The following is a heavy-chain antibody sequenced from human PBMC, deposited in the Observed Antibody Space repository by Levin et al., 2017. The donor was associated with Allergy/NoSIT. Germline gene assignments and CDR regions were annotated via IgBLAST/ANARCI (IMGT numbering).Heavy chain of an antibody. Sequence: SGPTLVKPTQTLTLTCTFSGFSLSTSGMRVSWIRQPPGKALEWLARIDWDDDKFYSTSLKTRLAISKDTAKNQVVLTLTNVDPVDTATYYCARDVIAAVGTFDYWGQGTLVTVSS. V-gene: IGHV2-70*04. CDR3: ARDVIAAVGTFDY. D-gene: IGHD6-13*01. J-gene: IGHJ4*02. CDR2: IDWDDDK. CDR1: GFSLSTSGMR.